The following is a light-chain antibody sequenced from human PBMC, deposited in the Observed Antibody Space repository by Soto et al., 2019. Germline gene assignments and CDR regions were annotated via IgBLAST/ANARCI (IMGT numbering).Light chain of an antibody. V-gene: IGKV1-6*01. CDR2: AAS. Sequence: AIQMTQSPSSLSASVGDRVTITCRASQGIRNDLGWYQQKPGKAPKLLIYAASSLQSGVPSRFGGSGSGTDFTLTISSLQPEDFATYYCLQDYNYPPWTFGQGTKVEIK. J-gene: IGKJ1*01. CDR1: QGIRND. CDR3: LQDYNYPPWT.